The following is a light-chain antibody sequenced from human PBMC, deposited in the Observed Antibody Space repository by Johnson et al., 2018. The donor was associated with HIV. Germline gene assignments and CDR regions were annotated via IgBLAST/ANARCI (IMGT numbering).Light chain of an antibody. V-gene: IGLV1-51*02. Sequence: QSVLTQPPSVSAAPGQKVTISCSGSNSNIGNNYVSWYQHLPGTAPKLLIYENNKRPSGIPDRFSGSTSGTSATLGITGLQTGDEADYYCGTWDSSLSRYVFDTGTKVTVL. CDR3: GTWDSSLSRYV. CDR2: ENN. J-gene: IGLJ1*01. CDR1: NSNIGNNY.